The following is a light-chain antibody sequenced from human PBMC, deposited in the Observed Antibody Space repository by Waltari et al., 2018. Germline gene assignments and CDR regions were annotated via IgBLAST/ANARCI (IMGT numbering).Light chain of an antibody. V-gene: IGLV1-40*01. CDR1: SSNPGAGYA. CDR2: GNS. J-gene: IGLJ1*01. Sequence: QSVLTQPPSVSGAPGQRVPISCPGRSSNPGAGYAVHWYQQLPGTAPKPLIYGNSNRPSGVPDRFSGSKSGTSASLAITGLQAEDEADYYCQSYDSSLSGYVFGTGTKVTVL. CDR3: QSYDSSLSGYV.